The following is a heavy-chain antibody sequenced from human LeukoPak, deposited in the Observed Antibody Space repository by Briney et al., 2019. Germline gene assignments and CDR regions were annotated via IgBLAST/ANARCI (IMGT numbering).Heavy chain of an antibody. CDR3: AKAPLPRGDYYMEV. V-gene: IGHV3-23*01. J-gene: IGHJ6*03. D-gene: IGHD3-16*01. CDR1: GFTFSSYA. CDR2: ISGSGGST. Sequence: GGSLRLSCAASGFTFSSYAMSWVRQAPGKGLEWVSAISGSGGSTYYADSVKGRFTISRDNSKNTLYLQMNSLRAEDTAVYYCAKAPLPRGDYYMEVWGKGTTVTVSS.